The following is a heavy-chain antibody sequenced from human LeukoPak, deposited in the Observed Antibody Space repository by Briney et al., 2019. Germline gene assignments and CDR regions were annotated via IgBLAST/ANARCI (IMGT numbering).Heavy chain of an antibody. D-gene: IGHD3-9*01. J-gene: IGHJ5*02. CDR2: ISSGGGST. CDR1: GFIFSNYA. V-gene: IGHV3-23*01. Sequence: AGSLRLSCAAYGFIFSNYAMTWVRQAPGKGLEWVSSISSGGGSTYHADSVKGRFTISRHNIKNTISLQMDSPSAEDTAISYCAKGRNLTCFDNWGQGALVTVSS. CDR3: AKGRNLTCFDN.